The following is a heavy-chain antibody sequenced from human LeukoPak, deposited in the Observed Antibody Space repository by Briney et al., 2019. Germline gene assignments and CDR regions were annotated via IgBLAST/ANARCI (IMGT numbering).Heavy chain of an antibody. J-gene: IGHJ4*02. CDR1: GFTFSSYG. V-gene: IGHV3-30*03. D-gene: IGHD3-22*01. Sequence: PGGSLRLSCAASGFTFSSYGMHWVRQAPGKGLEWVAVISYDGSNKYYADSVKGRFTISRDNAKNSLYLQMNSLRAEDTAVYYCTRYYYDSSGWDYWGQGTLVTVSS. CDR2: ISYDGSNK. CDR3: TRYYYDSSGWDY.